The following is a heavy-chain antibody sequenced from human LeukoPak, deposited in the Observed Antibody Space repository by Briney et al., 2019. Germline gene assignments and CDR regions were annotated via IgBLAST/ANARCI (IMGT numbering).Heavy chain of an antibody. CDR2: INSDGSWT. Sequence: PGGSLRLSCAASGNYWMHWVRQAPGKGLVWVSHINSDGSWTSYADSVKGRLTISKDNAKNTVYLQMNSLRAEDTAVYYCVSFYEACWGRGTLVTVSS. CDR3: VSFYEAC. V-gene: IGHV3-74*01. D-gene: IGHD2/OR15-2a*01. CDR1: GNYW. J-gene: IGHJ4*02.